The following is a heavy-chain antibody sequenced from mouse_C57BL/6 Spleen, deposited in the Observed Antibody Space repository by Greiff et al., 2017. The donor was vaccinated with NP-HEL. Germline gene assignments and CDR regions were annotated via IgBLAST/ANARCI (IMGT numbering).Heavy chain of an antibody. J-gene: IGHJ4*01. CDR3: AKIYDGTRGAMDY. Sequence: EVQLKESGGGLVKPGGSLKLSCAASGFTFSDYGMHWVRQAPEKGLEWVAYISSGSSTIYYADTVKGRFTISRDNAKNTLFLQMTSRRSEDTAMYYCAKIYDGTRGAMDYWGQGTSVTVSS. V-gene: IGHV5-17*01. CDR2: ISSGSSTI. D-gene: IGHD2-3*01. CDR1: GFTFSDYG.